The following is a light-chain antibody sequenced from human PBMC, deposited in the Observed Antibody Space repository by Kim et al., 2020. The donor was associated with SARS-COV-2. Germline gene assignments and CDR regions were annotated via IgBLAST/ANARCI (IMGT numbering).Light chain of an antibody. V-gene: IGKV1-27*01. CDR3: QEYASFPLT. J-gene: IGKJ4*01. CDR1: QDISNH. Sequence: DIQMTQSPSSLSASVGDRVTITCRASQDISNHLAWYQQKPGQPPKLLIYGASTLQSGVPTRFSGSRSGTYFTLTISSLQPEDVATFYCQEYASFPLTFGGGTKLEI. CDR2: GAS.